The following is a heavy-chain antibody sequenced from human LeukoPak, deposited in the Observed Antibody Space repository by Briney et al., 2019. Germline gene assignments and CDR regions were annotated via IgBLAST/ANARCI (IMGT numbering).Heavy chain of an antibody. CDR1: GFNIGDYA. V-gene: IGHV3-49*04. CDR3: TRDRDYYRFWKCFHGHYYYGMYV. Sequence: PGRSLRISCTAPGFNIGDYAMSWGRHHIREEPQWGGFISSKAYGGTTEHAASVKGTFPISRDDSKSHAYLQMNRLKTEDAAVYYCTRDRDYYRFWKCFHGHYYYGMYVWGQVTTVTVSS. CDR2: ISSKAYGGTT. J-gene: IGHJ6*02. D-gene: IGHD3-3*01.